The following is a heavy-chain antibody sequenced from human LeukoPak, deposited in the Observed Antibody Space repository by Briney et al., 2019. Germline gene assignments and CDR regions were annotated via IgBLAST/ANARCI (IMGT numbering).Heavy chain of an antibody. CDR2: IDPSDSYT. Sequence: GESLRIYCKGSGYSFTSYGISWVRQMPGKGLEWMGRIDPSDSYTNYSPSFQGHVTISADKSISTAYLQWSSLKASDTAMYYCASADPTVCGGGSCYLGFWGQGTLVTVSS. CDR1: GYSFTSYG. V-gene: IGHV5-10-1*01. D-gene: IGHD2-15*01. J-gene: IGHJ4*02. CDR3: ASADPTVCGGGSCYLGF.